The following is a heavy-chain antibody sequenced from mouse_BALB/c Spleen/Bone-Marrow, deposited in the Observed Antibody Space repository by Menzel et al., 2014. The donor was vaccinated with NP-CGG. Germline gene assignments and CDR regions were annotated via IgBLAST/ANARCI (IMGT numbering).Heavy chain of an antibody. CDR2: SRNRAKYYTT. Sequence: EAHLVESGGGSVQPGDSLRLSCATSGFTFSDFYMEWVRQPPGKRLEWIATSRNRAKYYTTEYSASVKGRFIVSRDTSQSVLYLQMNALSAEDTAIYYCARDVGYGNYFVYWGQGTLVTVSA. CDR3: ARDVGYGNYFVY. J-gene: IGHJ3*01. D-gene: IGHD2-10*02. CDR1: GFTFSDFY. V-gene: IGHV7-1*02.